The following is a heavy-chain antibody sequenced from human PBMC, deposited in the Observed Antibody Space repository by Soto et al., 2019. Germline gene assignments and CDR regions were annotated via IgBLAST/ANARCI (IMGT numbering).Heavy chain of an antibody. V-gene: IGHV2-5*02. D-gene: IGHD1-1*01. CDR3: AHLPWKPRWPRAQVVY. J-gene: IGHJ4*02. Sequence: SGPTLVNPTQALTLTCTFSGFSLITSGLGVGWIRQPPGKALEWLGIIFWDDDKRYRPSLKSRVTITKDTSKNQLVLTMTNMDPVDTATYYCAHLPWKPRWPRAQVVYWAQRAPVPVSS. CDR2: IFWDDDK. CDR1: GFSLITSGLG.